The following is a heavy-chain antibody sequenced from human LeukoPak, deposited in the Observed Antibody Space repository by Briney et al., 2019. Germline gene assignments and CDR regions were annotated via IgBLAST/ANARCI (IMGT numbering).Heavy chain of an antibody. D-gene: IGHD3-3*01. CDR3: VLERSSTLDY. V-gene: IGHV4-39*01. J-gene: IGHJ4*02. CDR1: GGSISSSSYY. Sequence: SETLSLTCTVSGGSISSSSYYWGWIRQPPGTGLEWIGSIYYSGSTYYNPSLKSRVTISVDTSKNQFSLKLSSVTAADTAVYYCVLERSSTLDYWGQGTLVTVSS. CDR2: IYYSGST.